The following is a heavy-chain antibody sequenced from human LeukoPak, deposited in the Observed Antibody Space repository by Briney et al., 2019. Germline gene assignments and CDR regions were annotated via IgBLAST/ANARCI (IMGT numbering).Heavy chain of an antibody. V-gene: IGHV4-59*06. Sequence: PSETLSLTCTVSGGSISSYYWSWIRQPPGKGLEWIGYIYYSGSTYYNPSLKSRVTISVDTSKNQFSLKPSSVTAADTAVYYCARDSPTAYYGGTAPPLWGQGTLVTVSS. CDR2: IYYSGST. D-gene: IGHD4-23*01. J-gene: IGHJ4*02. CDR3: ARDSPTAYYGGTAPPL. CDR1: GGSISSYY.